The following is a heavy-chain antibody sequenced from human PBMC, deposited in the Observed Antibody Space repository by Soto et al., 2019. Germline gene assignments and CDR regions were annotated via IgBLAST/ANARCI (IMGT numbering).Heavy chain of an antibody. J-gene: IGHJ3*01. D-gene: IGHD3-3*01. CDR2: IYYDGTP. CDR3: ARFFGNAFDV. CDR1: GGSISTDSYN. V-gene: IGHV4-39*02. Sequence: QLQLQESGPGLVKPSETLSLTCSVSGGSISTDSYNWDWIRQSPGKGLEWIGTIYYDGTPSYNPSLKSQVTISVDTSRNHFSLKVKSVTAAGTAMYYCARFFGNAFDVWGQGTMVKVSS.